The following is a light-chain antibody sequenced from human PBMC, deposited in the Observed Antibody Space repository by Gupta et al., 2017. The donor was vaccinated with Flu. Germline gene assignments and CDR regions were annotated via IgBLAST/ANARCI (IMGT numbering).Light chain of an antibody. Sequence: DIVMTQTPLSLPVTPGEPASISCRSSQSLLDSDDGNTYLDWYLQKPGQSPQLLISTLSYRASGVPDRFSGSGSGTDFTLKISRVEAEDVGVYYCMQRREFPPLTFGGGTKVEIK. CDR2: TLS. CDR1: QSLLDSDDGNTY. CDR3: MQRREFPPLT. J-gene: IGKJ4*01. V-gene: IGKV2-40*01.